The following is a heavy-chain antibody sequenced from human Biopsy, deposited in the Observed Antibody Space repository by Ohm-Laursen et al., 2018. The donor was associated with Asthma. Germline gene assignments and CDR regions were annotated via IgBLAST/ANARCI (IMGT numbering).Heavy chain of an antibody. V-gene: IGHV1-3*01. CDR2: LNPVNGNT. CDR1: GYTFTSNA. D-gene: IGHD1-26*01. J-gene: IGHJ5*02. CDR3: AREVGATRYDP. Sequence: ASVKVSCKASGYTFTSNAIHWMRQAPGQSLEWVAWLNPVNGNTKYSQQFQGRVTITRDTSASTAYMELSSLTSEDTAVFYCAREVGATRYDPWGQGTLVTVSS.